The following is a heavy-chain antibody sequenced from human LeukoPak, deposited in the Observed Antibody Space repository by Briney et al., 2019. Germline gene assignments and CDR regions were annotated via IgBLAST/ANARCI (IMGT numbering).Heavy chain of an antibody. CDR3: AKDKADNYYDSSGYYSSGGMDV. D-gene: IGHD3-22*01. CDR1: GFTFDDYA. CDR2: ISWNSGSI. Sequence: GRSLRLSCAASGFTFDDYAMHWVRHAPGKGLEWVSGISWNSGSIIYADSVKGRFTISRDNAKNSLYLQMNSLRAEDTALYYCAKDKADNYYDSSGYYSSGGMDVWGQGTTVTVSS. V-gene: IGHV3-9*01. J-gene: IGHJ6*02.